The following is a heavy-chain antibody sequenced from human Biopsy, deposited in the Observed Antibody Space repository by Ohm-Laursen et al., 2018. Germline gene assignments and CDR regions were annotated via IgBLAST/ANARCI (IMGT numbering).Heavy chain of an antibody. V-gene: IGHV4-59*11. J-gene: IGHJ1*01. CDR3: ARGSNEYGGLYFPH. CDR1: GGSFTGHY. CDR2: ISYTEYT. Sequence: PSQTLFLTCTVSGGSFTGHYWSWIRQPPGKGLEWIGHISYTEYTSYKSSLKSRVTTSLDTSRKHFSLRLTSLAAADTAVYYCARGSNEYGGLYFPHWGQGTLVTVSS. D-gene: IGHD4-23*01.